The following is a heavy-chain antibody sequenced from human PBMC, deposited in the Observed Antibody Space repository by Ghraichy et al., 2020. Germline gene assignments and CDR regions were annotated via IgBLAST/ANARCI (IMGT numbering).Heavy chain of an antibody. CDR2: IYFSGST. CDR1: GASIRTYY. CDR3: AGPLESNNWFPFQY. D-gene: IGHD1-1*01. V-gene: IGHV4-59*01. J-gene: IGHJ1*01. Sequence: SETLSLTCTVSGASIRTYYWSWIRQPPGKGLEWIGYIYFSGSTNYNPSLKSRVTISMDTSKNQFSLNLSSVTAADTAVYFCAGPLESNNWFPFQYWGQGTLVTVSS.